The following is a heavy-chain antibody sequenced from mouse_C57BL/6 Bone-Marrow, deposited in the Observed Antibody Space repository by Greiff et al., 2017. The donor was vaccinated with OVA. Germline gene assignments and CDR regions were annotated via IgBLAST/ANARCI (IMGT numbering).Heavy chain of an antibody. Sequence: QVQLQQSGAELVRPGTSVKMSCKASGYTFTNYWIGWAKQRPGHGLEWIGDIYPGGGYTNYNEKFKGKATLTADKSSSTAYMQFSSLTSEDSAIYYCARESVLRRGYAMDYWGQGTSVTVSS. D-gene: IGHD2-4*01. V-gene: IGHV1-63*01. J-gene: IGHJ4*01. CDR3: ARESVLRRGYAMDY. CDR1: GYTFTNYW. CDR2: IYPGGGYT.